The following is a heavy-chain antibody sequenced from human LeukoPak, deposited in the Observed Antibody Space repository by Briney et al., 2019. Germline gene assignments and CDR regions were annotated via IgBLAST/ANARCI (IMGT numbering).Heavy chain of an antibody. CDR3: ATAAGNSYYFGLDV. J-gene: IGHJ6*02. CDR1: GGSISSYY. CDR2: IYYSGST. V-gene: IGHV4-59*08. Sequence: PSETLSLTCTVSGGSISSYYWSWIRQPPGKGLEWIGYIYYSGSTNYNPSLKSRVTISVDTSKNQFSLKLSSVTAADTAVYYCATAAGNSYYFGLDVWGRGTTVTVSS.